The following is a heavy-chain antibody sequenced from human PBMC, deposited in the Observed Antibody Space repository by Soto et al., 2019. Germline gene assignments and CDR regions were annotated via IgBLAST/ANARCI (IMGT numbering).Heavy chain of an antibody. V-gene: IGHV3-30*18. Sequence: QVQLVESGGGVVQPGRSLRLSCAASGFTFDSYGMHWVRQAPGKGLEWVAVISSDGNNKYYADSVKGRFTISRDNFKNTLYLQMSSLRADYTAVYYCAKDLLPNTVTTCGSWGQGTLVTVSS. CDR2: ISSDGNNK. CDR1: GFTFDSYG. D-gene: IGHD4-17*01. CDR3: AKDLLPNTVTTCGS. J-gene: IGHJ5*02.